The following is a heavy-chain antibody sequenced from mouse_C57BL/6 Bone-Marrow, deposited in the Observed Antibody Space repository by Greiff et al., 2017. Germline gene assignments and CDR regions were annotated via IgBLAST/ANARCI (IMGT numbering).Heavy chain of an antibody. CDR1: GYTFTEYT. D-gene: IGHD1-1*01. CDR3: ARHEARYYGSSYYFDY. CDR2: FYPGSGSI. Sequence: VKLQQSGAELVKPGASVKLSCKASGYTFTEYTIHWVKQRSGQGLEWIGWFYPGSGSIKYNEKFKDKATLTADKSSSTVYMALSRLTSEDSAVYFCARHEARYYGSSYYFDYWGQGTTLTVSS. V-gene: IGHV1-62-2*01. J-gene: IGHJ2*01.